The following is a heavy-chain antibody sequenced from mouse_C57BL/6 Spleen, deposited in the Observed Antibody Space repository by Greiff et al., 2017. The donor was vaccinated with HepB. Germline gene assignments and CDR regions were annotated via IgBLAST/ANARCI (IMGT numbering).Heavy chain of an antibody. D-gene: IGHD1-1*01. J-gene: IGHJ1*03. CDR1: GYTFTGYW. V-gene: IGHV1-9*01. CDR2: ILPGSGST. CDR3: ARFGITTVVAHYWYFDV. Sequence: VQLQQSGAELMKPGASVKLSCKATGYTFTGYWIEWVKQRPGHGLEWIGEILPGSGSTNYNEKFKGKATFTADTSSNTAYMQLSSLTTEDSAIYYCARFGITTVVAHYWYFDVWGTGTTVTVSS.